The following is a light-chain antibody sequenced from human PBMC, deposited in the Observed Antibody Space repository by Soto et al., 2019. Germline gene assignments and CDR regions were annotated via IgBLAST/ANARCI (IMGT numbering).Light chain of an antibody. J-gene: IGLJ1*01. CDR1: RSDVGGYNY. Sequence: QSALTQPASVSGSPGQSITISCTGTRSDVGGYNYVSWYQQHPGKAPKLMIYDVSNRPSGVSNRFSGSKSGNTASLTISGLQAEDEADYYGSSYTSSSTLDVFGTGTKLTVL. CDR2: DVS. V-gene: IGLV2-14*01. CDR3: SSYTSSSTLDV.